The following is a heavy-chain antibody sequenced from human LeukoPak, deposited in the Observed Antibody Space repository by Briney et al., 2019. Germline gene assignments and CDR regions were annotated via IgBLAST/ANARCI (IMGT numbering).Heavy chain of an antibody. CDR3: ARSGNYYDLSFDY. V-gene: IGHV3-48*01. Sequence: GGSLRLSCAASGFTFSSYSMNWVRQAPGKGLEWVSYISSSSSTIYYADSVKGRFTISRDNAKNSLYLQMNSLRAEDTAVYYCARSGNYYDLSFDYWGQGSLVTVSS. J-gene: IGHJ4*02. D-gene: IGHD3-22*01. CDR1: GFTFSSYS. CDR2: ISSSSSTI.